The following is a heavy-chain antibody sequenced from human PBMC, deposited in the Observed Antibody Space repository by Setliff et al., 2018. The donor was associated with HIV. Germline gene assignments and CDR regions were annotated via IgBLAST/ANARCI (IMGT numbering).Heavy chain of an antibody. V-gene: IGHV4-59*08. Sequence: SETLSLTCTVSGGSISSYYWSWIRQPPGKGLEWIGYIYYSGNTNYNPSLKSRVTISVDTSKKQFSLKLSSVIAADTAVYYCARHLIPGDPRYSSSWYYWGQGTLVTVS. CDR3: ARHLIPGDPRYSSSWYY. CDR2: IYYSGNT. D-gene: IGHD6-13*01. CDR1: GGSISSYY. J-gene: IGHJ4*02.